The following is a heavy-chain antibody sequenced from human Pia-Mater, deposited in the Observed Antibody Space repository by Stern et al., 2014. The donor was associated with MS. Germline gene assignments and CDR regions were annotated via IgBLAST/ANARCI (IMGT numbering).Heavy chain of an antibody. D-gene: IGHD6-19*01. CDR1: GFTFSTYA. Sequence: VQLEESGGGVVQPGRSLRLSCATSGFTFSTYAIHWVRQAPGKGLEWVAVISYDGNNQYDADSVKGRFTISRDNSKNTLYLQMNSLTDEDTAVYYCARDPLAGTGAYFDYWGQGALVTVSS. CDR2: ISYDGNNQ. V-gene: IGHV3-30-3*01. CDR3: ARDPLAGTGAYFDY. J-gene: IGHJ4*02.